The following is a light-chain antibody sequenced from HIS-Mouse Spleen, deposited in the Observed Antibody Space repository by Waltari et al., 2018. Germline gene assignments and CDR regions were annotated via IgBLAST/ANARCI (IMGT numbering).Light chain of an antibody. CDR1: QSVSSN. Sequence: EIVMTQSPATLSVSPGERATLSCRASQSVSSNLAWYQQKPGQAPRLLIYGASTMATGIPARFSGSGSGTEFTLTISSLQSEDFAVYYCQQYNNYPPWTFGQVTKVEIK. J-gene: IGKJ1*01. CDR2: GAS. CDR3: QQYNNYPPWT. V-gene: IGKV3-15*01.